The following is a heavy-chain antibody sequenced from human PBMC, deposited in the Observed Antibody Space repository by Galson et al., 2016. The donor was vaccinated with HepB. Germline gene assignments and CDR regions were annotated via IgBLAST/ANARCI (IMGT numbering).Heavy chain of an antibody. CDR1: GFTFSNSD. J-gene: IGHJ4*02. CDR2: IRGGDSST. Sequence: SLRLSCAASGFTFSNSDMNWVRQAPGKGLVWVSAIRGGDSSTYYADSVRGRFTISRDNSKNTLYLQMNSLRVEDTALYYCARDSPIGVSYADYDFWGQGILVTVSS. CDR3: ARDSPIGVSYADYDF. V-gene: IGHV3-23*01. D-gene: IGHD1-26*01.